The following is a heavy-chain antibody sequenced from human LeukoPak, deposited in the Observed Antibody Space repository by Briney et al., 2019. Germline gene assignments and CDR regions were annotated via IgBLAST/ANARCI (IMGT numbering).Heavy chain of an antibody. D-gene: IGHD3-22*01. CDR3: ARASYSYDINGWVPFDY. V-gene: IGHV4-39*07. CDR2: IFYSGRT. J-gene: IGHJ4*02. Sequence: SETLSLTCTVSGGSISSSTYYWGWIRQPPGKGLEWIGSIFYSGRTYYNPSLKSRVTMSVDTSKNQFSLRLSSVTAADTAVYYCARASYSYDINGWVPFDYWGQGTLVTVSS. CDR1: GGSISSSTYY.